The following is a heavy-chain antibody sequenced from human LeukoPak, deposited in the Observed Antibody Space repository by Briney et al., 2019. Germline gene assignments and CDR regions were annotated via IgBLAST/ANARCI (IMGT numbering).Heavy chain of an antibody. J-gene: IGHJ4*02. CDR1: GASISSYY. V-gene: IGHV4-59*12. D-gene: IGHD2-8*02. CDR2: IHYSGNT. Sequence: SETLSLTCTVSGASISSYYWSWIRQPPGKGLEWIGHIHYSGNTDYNPSLKSRATTSIDTSKNQISLKVTSVTAADTAVYYCTSLTRADTGPHGQFDYWGQGILVSVSS. CDR3: TSLTRADTGPHGQFDY.